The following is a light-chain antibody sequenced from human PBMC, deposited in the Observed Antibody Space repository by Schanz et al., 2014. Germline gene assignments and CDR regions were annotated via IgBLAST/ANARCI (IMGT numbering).Light chain of an antibody. V-gene: IGKV3-20*01. Sequence: EIVMTQSPATLSVSPGERATLSCRASQSVSSYLAWYQQKPGQAPRLLIYDASSRATGIPDRFTGSGSGADFTLTISRLEPEDFAMYYCQQYGSSPRTFGQGTKLEIK. CDR3: QQYGSSPRT. CDR1: QSVSSY. CDR2: DAS. J-gene: IGKJ2*02.